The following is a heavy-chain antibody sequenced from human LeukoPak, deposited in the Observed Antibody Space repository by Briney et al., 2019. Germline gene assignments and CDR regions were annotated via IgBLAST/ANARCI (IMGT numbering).Heavy chain of an antibody. CDR2: IKEDGSEK. V-gene: IGHV3-7*02. Sequence: GGSLRLSCVGSEFTFGTYWMSWLRQAPGKRLEWLANIKEDGSEKYYVDSVKGRFTISRDNARKSLFLQMNSLRAEDTAVYYCATTDHSGRFYYFDHWGQGTLVTVSS. CDR3: ATTDHSGRFYYFDH. J-gene: IGHJ4*02. D-gene: IGHD6-13*01. CDR1: EFTFGTYW.